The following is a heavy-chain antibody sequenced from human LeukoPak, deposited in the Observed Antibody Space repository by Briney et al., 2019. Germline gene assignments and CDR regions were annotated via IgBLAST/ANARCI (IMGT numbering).Heavy chain of an antibody. J-gene: IGHJ4*02. D-gene: IGHD1-26*01. Sequence: GGSLRLSCAASGFSFSDHYISWVRQAPGKGLEWIAYISSSGSTEFYADSVKGRFTISRDNAKSSLDLQMNSLRAEDAALYYCAGGGSVGATGYFDYWGQGTLVTVSS. CDR1: GFSFSDHY. CDR2: ISSSGSTE. V-gene: IGHV3-11*01. CDR3: AGGGSVGATGYFDY.